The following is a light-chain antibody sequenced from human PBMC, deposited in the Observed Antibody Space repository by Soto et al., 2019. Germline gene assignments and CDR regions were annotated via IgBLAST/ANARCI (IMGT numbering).Light chain of an antibody. CDR2: EGD. CDR1: SSDVGSSNL. V-gene: IGLV2-23*01. CDR3: CSFARSTTFYV. Sequence: ALTQPASLSVSPGQSITISCSGTSSDVGSSNLVSWYQQHPGKAPKLIIFEGDRRPSGVSGRFSGSKSGNMASLTISGLQAEDEADYYCCSFARSTTFYVFGTGTKVTVL. J-gene: IGLJ1*01.